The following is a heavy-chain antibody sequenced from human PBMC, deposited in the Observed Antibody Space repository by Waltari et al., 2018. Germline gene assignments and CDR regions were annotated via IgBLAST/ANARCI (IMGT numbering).Heavy chain of an antibody. Sequence: EVQLLESGGGLVQPGGSLRLSCAASGFIFSNYWMSWVRQAPGKGLEWLAKIKYDGSAKDYVESVRGLFTISRDNAENSLYLQMSSLRADDTAVYYCATSRAAAGNDWGQGTLVSVSS. CDR3: ATSRAAAGND. V-gene: IGHV3-7*01. J-gene: IGHJ4*02. D-gene: IGHD6-13*01. CDR1: GFIFSNYW. CDR2: IKYDGSAK.